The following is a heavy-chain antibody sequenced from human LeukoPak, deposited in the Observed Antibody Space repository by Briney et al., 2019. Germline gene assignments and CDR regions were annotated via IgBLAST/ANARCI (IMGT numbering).Heavy chain of an antibody. CDR3: ASIIDVDTAMNNWFDP. D-gene: IGHD5-18*01. CDR1: GVSFSSYY. Sequence: PSETLSLTCAVYGVSFSSYYWNWIRQPPGKGLEWIGEINHSGSTNYNPSLKARLTISVDTSNNQFSLKLSSVTAADTAVYYCASIIDVDTAMNNWFDPWGQGTLVTVSS. J-gene: IGHJ5*02. CDR2: INHSGST. V-gene: IGHV4-34*01.